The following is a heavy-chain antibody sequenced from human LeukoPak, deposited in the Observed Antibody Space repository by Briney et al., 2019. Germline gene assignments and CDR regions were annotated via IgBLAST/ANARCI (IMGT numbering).Heavy chain of an antibody. CDR1: GFTFSSYA. D-gene: IGHD2-2*02. J-gene: IGHJ4*02. CDR3: AKGKVVPATIYDY. V-gene: IGHV3-23*01. Sequence: PGGSLRLSCAASGFTFSSYAMSWVRQAPGKGLEWVSGLSGGDGSTSYADSVKGRFTISRDNSKNTLYLQMNSLRAEDTAVYYCAKGKVVPATIYDYWGQGTLVTVSS. CDR2: LSGGDGST.